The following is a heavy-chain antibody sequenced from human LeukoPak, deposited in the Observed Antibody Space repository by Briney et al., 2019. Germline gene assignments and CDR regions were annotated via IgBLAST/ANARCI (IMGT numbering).Heavy chain of an antibody. V-gene: IGHV4-34*01. CDR1: GGSFSGYY. CDR3: ARARRSYGPLNWFDP. D-gene: IGHD3-10*01. J-gene: IGHJ5*02. CDR2: INHSGST. Sequence: SETLSLTCAVYGGSFSGYYWSWVRQPPGKGLEWIREINHSGSTNYNPSLKSRVTISVDTSKNQFSLKLSSVTAAESAVYYCARARRSYGPLNWFDPWGQGTLVTVSS.